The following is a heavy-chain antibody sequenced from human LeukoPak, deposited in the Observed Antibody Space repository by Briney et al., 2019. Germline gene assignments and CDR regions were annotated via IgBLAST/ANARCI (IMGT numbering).Heavy chain of an antibody. CDR2: IVVGSGNT. J-gene: IGHJ5*02. CDR3: AHKSSGSYYYNWFDP. V-gene: IGHV1-58*01. D-gene: IGHD3-10*01. CDR1: GFTFTSSA. Sequence: ASVKVSCKASGFTFTSSAVQWVRQARGQRLEWIGWIVVGSGNTNYAQKFQERVTITRDMSTSTAYMELSSLRSEDTAVYYCAHKSSGSYYYNWFDPWGQGTLVTVSS.